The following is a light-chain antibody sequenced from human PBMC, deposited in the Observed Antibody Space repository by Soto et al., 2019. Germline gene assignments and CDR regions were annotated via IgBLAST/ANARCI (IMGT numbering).Light chain of an antibody. CDR2: EGS. CDR1: SSDVGSYNL. Sequence: QSALTQPASVSGSPGQSITISCTGTSSDVGSYNLVSWYQQHPGKAPKLMIYEGSKRPSGVSNRFSGSKSGNTASLTISGVQPEDEADYHCSSYTTIKTVVFGGGTQLTVL. J-gene: IGLJ7*01. V-gene: IGLV2-14*02. CDR3: SSYTTIKTVV.